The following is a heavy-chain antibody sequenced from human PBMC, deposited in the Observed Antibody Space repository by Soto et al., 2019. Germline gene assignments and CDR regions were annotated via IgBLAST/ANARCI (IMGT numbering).Heavy chain of an antibody. V-gene: IGHV1-58*02. CDR1: GFTFTSSA. CDR3: AASTMVRGVIDY. D-gene: IGHD3-10*01. CDR2: IVVGSGNT. Sequence: GASVKVSCKASGFTFTSSAMQWVRQARGQRLEWIGWIVVGSGNTNYAQKLQERVTITRDMSTSTAYMELSSLRSEDTAVYYCAASTMVRGVIDYWGQGTLVTVSS. J-gene: IGHJ4*02.